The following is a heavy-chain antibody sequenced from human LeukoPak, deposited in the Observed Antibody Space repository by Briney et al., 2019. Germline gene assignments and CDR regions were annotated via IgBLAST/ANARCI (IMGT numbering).Heavy chain of an antibody. V-gene: IGHV3-23*01. CDR1: GFTFSSYA. D-gene: IGHD2-2*01. CDR3: AKYQLEDYYYYYGMDV. J-gene: IGHJ6*02. Sequence: GGSLRLSCAASGFTFSSYAMSWVRQAPGKGLEWVLAISGSGGSTYYADSVKGRFTISRDNSKNTLYLQMNSLRAEDTAVYYCAKYQLEDYYYYYGMDVWGQGTTVTVSS. CDR2: ISGSGGST.